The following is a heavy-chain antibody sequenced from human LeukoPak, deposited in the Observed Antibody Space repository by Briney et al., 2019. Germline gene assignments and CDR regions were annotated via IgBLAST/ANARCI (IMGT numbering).Heavy chain of an antibody. Sequence: PSETLSLTCAVSGSSISTSTFYWGWIRQPPGKGLEWIGSIYYSGSTYYNPSLKSRVTISVDTSKNQLSLKLSSVTAADTAVYYSASARTSSRSWFTFDYWGQGILVTVSS. CDR2: IYYSGST. CDR3: ASARTSSRSWFTFDY. V-gene: IGHV4-39*01. CDR1: GSSISTSTFY. D-gene: IGHD6-13*01. J-gene: IGHJ4*02.